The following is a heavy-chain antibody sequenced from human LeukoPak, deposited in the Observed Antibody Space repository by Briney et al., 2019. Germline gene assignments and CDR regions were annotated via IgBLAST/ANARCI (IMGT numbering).Heavy chain of an antibody. D-gene: IGHD2-2*01. Sequence: PGGSLRLSCAASGFTFSSYAMSWVRQAPGKGLKWVSAFSGSGGSTYYADSVKGRFTIHRVNSKNTLYLQMNSLRAEDTAVYYCAKDRGYCSSTSCYSVRFFDYWGQGTLVSVSS. CDR3: AKDRGYCSSTSCYSVRFFDY. J-gene: IGHJ4*02. CDR1: GFTFSSYA. V-gene: IGHV3-23*01. CDR2: FSGSGGST.